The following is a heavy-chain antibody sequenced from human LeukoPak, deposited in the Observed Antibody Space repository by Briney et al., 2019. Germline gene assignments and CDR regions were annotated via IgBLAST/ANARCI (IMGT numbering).Heavy chain of an antibody. CDR2: IYYSGST. J-gene: IGHJ3*02. CDR3: ARGIVVVIASKPWAFDI. Sequence: SETLSLTCTVSGGSISSYYWSWIRQPPGKGLEWIGYIYYSGSTNYNPSLKSRVTISVDTSKNQFSLKLSSVTAADTAVYYCARGIVVVIASKPWAFDIWGQGTMVTVSS. CDR1: GGSISSYY. D-gene: IGHD2-21*01. V-gene: IGHV4-59*01.